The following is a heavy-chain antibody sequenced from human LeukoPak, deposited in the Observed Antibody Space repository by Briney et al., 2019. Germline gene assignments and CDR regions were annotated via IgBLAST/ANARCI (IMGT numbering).Heavy chain of an antibody. CDR2: IIPIFGTT. D-gene: IGHD1-1*01. J-gene: IGHJ6*03. CDR1: GDTFSSHA. CDR3: ARGSWDDVGYYYYYYMDV. V-gene: IGHV1-69*05. Sequence: SVKVSCKASGDTFSSHAISWVRQAPGQGLEWMGGIIPIFGTTNYAQKFQGRVTITTDDSTSTAYMDLSSLTSEDTAVYYCARGSWDDVGYYYYYYMDVWGKGTTVTVSS.